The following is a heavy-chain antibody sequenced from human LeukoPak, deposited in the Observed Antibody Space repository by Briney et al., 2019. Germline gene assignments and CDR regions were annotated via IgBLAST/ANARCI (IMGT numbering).Heavy chain of an antibody. CDR2: MYYSGET. Sequence: SETLSLTCTVAGGSISAYYWSWIRQPPGKGLEWIGFMYYSGETNYNPSLKSRATISVDTSKTQLSLKVHSVTAADTAVYYCARGGWTVTAGYNYYMDVWGKGTTVTISS. CDR1: GGSISAYY. D-gene: IGHD2-21*02. V-gene: IGHV4-59*01. J-gene: IGHJ6*03. CDR3: ARGGWTVTAGYNYYMDV.